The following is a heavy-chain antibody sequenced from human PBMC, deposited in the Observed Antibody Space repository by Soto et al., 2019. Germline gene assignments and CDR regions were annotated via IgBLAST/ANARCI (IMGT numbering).Heavy chain of an antibody. J-gene: IGHJ4*02. CDR3: ARCRGEGSYYDILTGYYSGGYYFDY. Sequence: QVQLVESGGGLVKPGGSLRLSCAASGFTFSDYYMSWIRQAPGKGLEWVSYISSSGSTIYYADSVKGRFTISRDNAKNSLYLQMNSLRAEDTAVYYCARCRGEGSYYDILTGYYSGGYYFDYWGQGTLVTVSS. CDR2: ISSSGSTI. V-gene: IGHV3-11*01. CDR1: GFTFSDYY. D-gene: IGHD3-9*01.